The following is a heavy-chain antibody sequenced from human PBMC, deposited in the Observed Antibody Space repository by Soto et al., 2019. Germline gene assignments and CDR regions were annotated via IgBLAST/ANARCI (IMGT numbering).Heavy chain of an antibody. V-gene: IGHV3-30*18. CDR3: AKDTGRTVVIAATPLDY. D-gene: IGHD2-15*01. CDR1: GFTFSSYG. Sequence: QVQLVESGGGVVQPGRSLRLSCAASGFTFSSYGMHWVRQAPGKGLEWVAVISYDGSDKYYADSVKGRFTISRDNSKNPLYLQMNSLRPEDTAVYYCAKDTGRTVVIAATPLDYWGQGTLVTVSS. CDR2: ISYDGSDK. J-gene: IGHJ4*02.